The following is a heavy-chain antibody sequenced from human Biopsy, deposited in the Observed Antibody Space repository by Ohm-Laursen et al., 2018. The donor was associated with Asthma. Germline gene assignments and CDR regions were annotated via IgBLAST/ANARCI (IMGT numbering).Heavy chain of an antibody. D-gene: IGHD6-13*01. J-gene: IGHJ6*02. CDR1: GGSFSGYY. CDR2: INHSGST. Sequence: GTLSLTCAVYGGSFSGYYWSWIRQPPGKGLEWIGEINHSGSTNYNPSLKSRVTISVDTSKNQFSLKLSSVTAADTAVYYGARITNDRIAAAGRYYYYGMDVWGQGTTVTVSS. V-gene: IGHV4-34*01. CDR3: ARITNDRIAAAGRYYYYGMDV.